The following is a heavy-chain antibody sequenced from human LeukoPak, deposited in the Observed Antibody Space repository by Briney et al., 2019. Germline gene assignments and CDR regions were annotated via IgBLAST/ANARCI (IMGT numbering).Heavy chain of an antibody. Sequence: ASVKVSRKASGYTFTSYGISWVRQAPGQGLEWMGWISAYNGNTNYAQKLQGRVTMTSDTSTSTAYEELRSLRSDDTAVYYCARDDSVWFGELSHDHWGQGTLVTVSS. CDR1: GYTFTSYG. J-gene: IGHJ4*02. CDR2: ISAYNGNT. V-gene: IGHV1-18*01. CDR3: ARDDSVWFGELSHDH. D-gene: IGHD3-10*01.